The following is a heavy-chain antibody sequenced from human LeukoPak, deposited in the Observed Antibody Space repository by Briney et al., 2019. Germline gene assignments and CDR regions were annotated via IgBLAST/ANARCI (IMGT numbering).Heavy chain of an antibody. J-gene: IGHJ4*02. CDR3: ARKQRPGYYDYVWAPRFDY. CDR2: IYHSGST. V-gene: IGHV4-38-2*02. CDR1: GYSISSGYY. D-gene: IGHD3-16*01. Sequence: KPSETLSLTCTVSGYSISSGYYWGWIRQPPGKGLEWIGSIYHSGSTNYNPSLKSRVTISVDTSKNQFSLKLSSVTAADTAVYYCARKQRPGYYDYVWAPRFDYWGQGTLVTVSS.